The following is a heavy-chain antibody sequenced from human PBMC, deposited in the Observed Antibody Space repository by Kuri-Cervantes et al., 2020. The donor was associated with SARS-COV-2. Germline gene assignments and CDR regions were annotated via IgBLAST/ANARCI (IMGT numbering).Heavy chain of an antibody. CDR2: MNPNSGNT. V-gene: IGHV1-8*01. J-gene: IGHJ5*02. Sequence: ASVKVSCKASGYTFTSYDINWVRQATGQGLEWMGWMNPNSGNTGYAQKFQGRVTMTRDTSISTAYMELSSLRSEGTAVYYCARVGGGDNWFDPWGQGTLVTVSS. CDR1: GYTFTSYD. CDR3: ARVGGGDNWFDP. D-gene: IGHD2-15*01.